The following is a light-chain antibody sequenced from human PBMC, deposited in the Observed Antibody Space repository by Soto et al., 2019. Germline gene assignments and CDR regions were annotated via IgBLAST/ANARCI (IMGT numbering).Light chain of an antibody. CDR3: QSYDSSLSGYV. V-gene: IGLV1-40*01. CDR1: SSNIGAYYD. J-gene: IGLJ1*01. Sequence: QSVLTQPPSVSGAPGQRVTISCTGSSSNIGAYYDVHWYQQLPGTAPKLLIYANSNRPSGVPDRFFGSKSGTSASLAITGLQAEDEADYYCQSYDSSLSGYVFGTGTKVTVL. CDR2: ANS.